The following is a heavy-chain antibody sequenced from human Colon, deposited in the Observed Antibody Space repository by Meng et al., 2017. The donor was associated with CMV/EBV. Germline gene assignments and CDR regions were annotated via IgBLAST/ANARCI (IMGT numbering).Heavy chain of an antibody. V-gene: IGHV3-74*01. CDR1: EFPFSTYW. Sequence: AASEFPFSTYWMHWVRQAPGKGLVWVSRISKDGAITTYADSVKGRFSISRDNAKNTLHLQMNSLRDEDTAVYYCARGNGNYYDAFDIWGQGTMVTVSS. CDR3: ARGNGNYYDAFDI. J-gene: IGHJ3*02. CDR2: ISKDGAIT. D-gene: IGHD1-26*01.